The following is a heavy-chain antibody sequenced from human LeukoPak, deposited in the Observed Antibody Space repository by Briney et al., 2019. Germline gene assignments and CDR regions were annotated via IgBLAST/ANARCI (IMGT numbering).Heavy chain of an antibody. V-gene: IGHV4-30-2*01. CDR3: ASGPAYYDILTGYSDWYFDL. J-gene: IGHJ2*01. Sequence: PSQTLSLTCAVSGGSISSGGYCWSWIRQPPGRGLEWIGYIYHSGSTYYNPSVKSRDTISLDSSNNQCSLNLSSVTAADAAVYYCASGPAYYDILTGYSDWYFDLWGRGTLVTVSS. D-gene: IGHD3-9*01. CDR1: GGSISSGGYC. CDR2: IYHSGST.